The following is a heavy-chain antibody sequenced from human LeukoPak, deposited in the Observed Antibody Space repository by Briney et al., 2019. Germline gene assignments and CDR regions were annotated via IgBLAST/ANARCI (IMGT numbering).Heavy chain of an antibody. CDR2: INPNRGST. Sequence: ASVKVSCKASGYTFTSYYMYWVRPAPGQGREWRGIINPNRGSTSYAQKFQGRVTITADESTSTAYMELSSLRSEDTAVYYCARAGYYGSGRGFDYWGQGTLVTVSS. CDR1: GYTFTSYY. D-gene: IGHD3-10*01. V-gene: IGHV1-46*01. J-gene: IGHJ4*02. CDR3: ARAGYYGSGRGFDY.